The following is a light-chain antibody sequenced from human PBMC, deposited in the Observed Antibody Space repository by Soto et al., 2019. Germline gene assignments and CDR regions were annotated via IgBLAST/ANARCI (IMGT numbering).Light chain of an antibody. CDR3: QQYGSSGRT. Sequence: EIVLTQSPGTLSLSPGERATLSCRASQSDTSTYLAWYQQKPGQAPRLLIYDTSSRATGIPDRFSGSGSGTDFTLTISRLEPEDFAVYYCQQYGSSGRTFGGGTKLDIK. CDR1: QSDTSTY. CDR2: DTS. J-gene: IGKJ4*01. V-gene: IGKV3-20*01.